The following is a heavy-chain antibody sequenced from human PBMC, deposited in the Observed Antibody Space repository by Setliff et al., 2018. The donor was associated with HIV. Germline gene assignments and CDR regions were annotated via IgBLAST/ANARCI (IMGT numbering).Heavy chain of an antibody. CDR1: GGTFNTYT. CDR3: ARAPRLTMIRGVFDY. D-gene: IGHD3-10*01. Sequence: ASVKVSCKASGGTFNTYTITWVRQAPGQGLEWMGGIIPFTGTTNYAQRFQGRVTITTDESRSIVYMEVSSLRSEDTAVYYCARAPRLTMIRGVFDYWGQGTLVTVSS. CDR2: IIPFTGTT. V-gene: IGHV1-69*16. J-gene: IGHJ4*02.